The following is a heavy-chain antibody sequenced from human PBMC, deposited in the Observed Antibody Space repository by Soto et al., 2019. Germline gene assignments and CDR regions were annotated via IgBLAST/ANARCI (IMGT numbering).Heavy chain of an antibody. CDR2: VFYNEIT. Sequence: SETLSLTCAVSGVSISSYYWSWIRQPPGKGLEWIGYVFYNEITNYSPSLKGRVSMSMEMSTNHFSLEVRSVTAADTAVYFCARGGGGGSSSTHHDYWGPGALVTVSS. CDR3: ARGGGGGSSSTHHDY. J-gene: IGHJ4*02. V-gene: IGHV4-59*01. CDR1: GVSISSYY. D-gene: IGHD6-6*01.